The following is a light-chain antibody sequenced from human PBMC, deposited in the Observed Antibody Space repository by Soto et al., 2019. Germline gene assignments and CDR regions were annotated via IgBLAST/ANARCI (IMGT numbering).Light chain of an antibody. V-gene: IGLV2-14*01. CDR2: EVS. CDR3: SSYTTRTTLYV. Sequence: QSVLTQPASVSGSPGQSITISSTGTSSDVGSYNYVSWYQLHPGKAPRLMIYEVSNRPSGVSNRFSGSKSGDTASLTISGLQAEDEADYYCSSYTTRTTLYVFGTGTKVTVL. CDR1: SSDVGSYNY. J-gene: IGLJ1*01.